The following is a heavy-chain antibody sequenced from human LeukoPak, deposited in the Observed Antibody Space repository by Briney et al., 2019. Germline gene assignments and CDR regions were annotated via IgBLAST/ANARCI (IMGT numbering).Heavy chain of an antibody. J-gene: IGHJ4*02. Sequence: GGSLRLSCAASGFTFSIYAMSWVRRAPGEGLEWVSAISGSGGTTYYADSVKGRFTISRDNSKNTLYLQMNSLRAEDTAVYYCAKGSMVRGVILTPFDYWGQGTVVTVSS. CDR2: ISGSGGTT. CDR3: AKGSMVRGVILTPFDY. D-gene: IGHD3-10*01. V-gene: IGHV3-23*01. CDR1: GFTFSIYA.